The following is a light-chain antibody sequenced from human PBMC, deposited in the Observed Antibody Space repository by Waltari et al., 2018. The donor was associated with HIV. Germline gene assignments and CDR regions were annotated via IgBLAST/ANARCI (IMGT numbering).Light chain of an antibody. J-gene: IGLJ2*01. CDR2: RDK. Sequence: QSVVTQPPSASGTPGQRVTISCSGSSSNIGSNYVFWYQQLPGTAPRFLIYRDKRRPAGVPARFSGSKSGTPASRAISGLRAEDEGDYCCATGDDSLSGGVFGGGTKLNVL. CDR3: ATGDDSLSGGV. V-gene: IGLV1-47*01. CDR1: SSNIGSNY.